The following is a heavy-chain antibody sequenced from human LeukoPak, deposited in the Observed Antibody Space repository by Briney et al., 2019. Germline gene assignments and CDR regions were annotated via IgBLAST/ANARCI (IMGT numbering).Heavy chain of an antibody. CDR3: AKREGYGSIDY. Sequence: PGGSLRLFCAASGFTFSSYAMSWVRQAPGKGPEWVSGISGSGDSTYYADSVKGRFTISRDNSRATLYLHMNSLRAEDTAVYYCAKREGYGSIDYWGQGTLVTVSS. D-gene: IGHD3-16*01. V-gene: IGHV3-23*01. J-gene: IGHJ4*02. CDR1: GFTFSSYA. CDR2: ISGSGDST.